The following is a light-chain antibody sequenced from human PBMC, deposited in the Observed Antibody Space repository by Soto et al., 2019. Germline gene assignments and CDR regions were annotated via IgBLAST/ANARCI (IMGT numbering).Light chain of an antibody. Sequence: EIVMTQSPATLSVSPGETATLSYRASQSVSSSLAWYQQKPGQAPRLLIYGASSRATGIPDRFSGSGSGTDFTLTISRLEPEDFAVYYCQQYGSSPTFGQGTKVDI. CDR3: QQYGSSPT. CDR1: QSVSSS. V-gene: IGKV3-20*01. J-gene: IGKJ1*01. CDR2: GAS.